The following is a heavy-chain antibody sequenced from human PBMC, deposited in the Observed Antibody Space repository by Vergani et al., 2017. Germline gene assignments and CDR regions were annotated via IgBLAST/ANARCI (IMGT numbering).Heavy chain of an antibody. CDR3: VHRLGYFDWDGAFDV. D-gene: IGHD3-9*01. V-gene: IGHV2-5*01. Sequence: QVTLRESGPTLVKPTQTLTLTCTFSGFSLTTGGEGVGWIRQPPGRALEWLAFVYWNDDERYSPSLKSRVTITKDTSKNEVNLTMATMDPVDTATYYCVHRLGYFDWDGAFDVWGPGTMVTVSS. J-gene: IGHJ3*01. CDR1: GFSLTTGGEG. CDR2: VYWNDDE.